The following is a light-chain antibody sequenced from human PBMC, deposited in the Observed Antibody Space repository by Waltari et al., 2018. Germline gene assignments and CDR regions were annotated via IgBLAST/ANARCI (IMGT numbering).Light chain of an antibody. V-gene: IGKV4-1*01. J-gene: IGKJ1*01. CDR1: QSVLYSSNNKNY. CDR3: QQYYSTPPT. Sequence: DIVMTQSSDSLAVFLGDRATINCPSSQSVLYSSNNKNYLAWYQQKPGQPPKLLIYWASTRESGVPDRFSGSGSGTDFTLTISSLQAEDVAVYYCQQYYSTPPTFGQGTKVEIK. CDR2: WAS.